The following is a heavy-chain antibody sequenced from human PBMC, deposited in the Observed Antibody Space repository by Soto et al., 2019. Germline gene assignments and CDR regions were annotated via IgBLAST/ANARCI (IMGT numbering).Heavy chain of an antibody. D-gene: IGHD6-6*01. J-gene: IGHJ6*02. CDR1: GFTFSSYG. CDR3: ARGDFIAARPNYYGMDV. CDR2: IWYDGSNK. V-gene: IGHV3-33*01. Sequence: LSCAASGFTFSSYGMHWVRQAPGKGLEWVAVIWYDGSNKYYADSVKGRFTISRDNSKNTLYLQMNSLRAEDTAVYYCARGDFIAARPNYYGMDVWGQGTTVTVSS.